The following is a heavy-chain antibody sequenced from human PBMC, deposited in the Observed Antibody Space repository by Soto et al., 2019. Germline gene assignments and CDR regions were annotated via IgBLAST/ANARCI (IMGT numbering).Heavy chain of an antibody. Sequence: PGGSLRLSCAASGFTFSSYGMHWVRQAPGKGLEWVAVIWSDGSNKYYADSVKGRFTISRDNSKNTLYLQMNSLRAEDTAVYYCARDNSSSWYGQTNWFDPWGQGTLVTVSS. D-gene: IGHD6-13*01. CDR2: IWSDGSNK. CDR3: ARDNSSSWYGQTNWFDP. CDR1: GFTFSSYG. J-gene: IGHJ5*02. V-gene: IGHV3-33*01.